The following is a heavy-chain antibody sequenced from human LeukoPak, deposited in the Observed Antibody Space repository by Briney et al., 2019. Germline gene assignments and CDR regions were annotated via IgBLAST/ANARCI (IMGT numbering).Heavy chain of an antibody. Sequence: SVKVSCKASGGTFSSYAISWVRQATGQGLEWMGGIIPIFGTANYAQKFQGRVTITADESTSTAYMELSSLRSEDTAVYYCARVVVTEGYFDYWGQGTLVTVSS. CDR1: GGTFSSYA. CDR3: ARVVVTEGYFDY. D-gene: IGHD2-21*01. V-gene: IGHV1-69*13. J-gene: IGHJ4*02. CDR2: IIPIFGTA.